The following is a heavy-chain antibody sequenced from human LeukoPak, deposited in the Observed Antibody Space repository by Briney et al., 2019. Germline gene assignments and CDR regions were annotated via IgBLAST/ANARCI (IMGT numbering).Heavy chain of an antibody. Sequence: GGSLRLSCAASGFTFSSYEMNWVRQAPGKGLEWVSYISSSGSTIYYADSVKGRFTISRDNSRNTLYLQMNSLRAEDTAVYYCAKPTGIQPRGAMDVWGKGTTVTVFS. CDR2: ISSSGSTI. CDR3: AKPTGIQPRGAMDV. D-gene: IGHD5-18*01. J-gene: IGHJ6*04. V-gene: IGHV3-48*03. CDR1: GFTFSSYE.